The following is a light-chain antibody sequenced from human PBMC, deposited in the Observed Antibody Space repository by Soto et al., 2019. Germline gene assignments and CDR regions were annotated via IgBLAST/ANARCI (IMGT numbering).Light chain of an antibody. CDR2: GNS. Sequence: QSVLTQPPSVSGAPGQRVTISCTGSSSNIGAGYDVHWYQQFPGTAPKLLIYGNSNRPSGVPDRFSGSKSGTSASLAITGLQAEDEAEYYCQSFDNSLSGSRVFGTGTKLTVL. J-gene: IGLJ1*01. CDR1: SSNIGAGYD. CDR3: QSFDNSLSGSRV. V-gene: IGLV1-40*01.